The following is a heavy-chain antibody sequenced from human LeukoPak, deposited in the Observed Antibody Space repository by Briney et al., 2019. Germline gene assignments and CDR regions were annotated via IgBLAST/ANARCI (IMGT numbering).Heavy chain of an antibody. D-gene: IGHD3-10*01. Sequence: SETLSLTCAVYGGSFSGYYWSWIRQPPGKGLEWSGEINHSGSTNYNPSLKSRVTISVDTSKNQFSLKLSSVTAADTAVYYCAREGPGYYGSGSYYNWGQGTLVTVSS. CDR1: GGSFSGYY. CDR2: INHSGST. J-gene: IGHJ4*02. V-gene: IGHV4-34*01. CDR3: AREGPGYYGSGSYYN.